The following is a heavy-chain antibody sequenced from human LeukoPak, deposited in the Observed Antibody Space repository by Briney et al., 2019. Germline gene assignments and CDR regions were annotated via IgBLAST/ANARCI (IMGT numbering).Heavy chain of an antibody. CDR2: ISTYNGNT. CDR3: ARMEDGSGTYYNDNWLDP. J-gene: IGHJ5*02. D-gene: IGHD3-10*01. Sequence: PAASVKVSCKASGYTFTGYYMHWVRQAPGQGLEWMGWISTYNGNTNFAQKFQGRVIMTTDTSTSTAYMELRSLRSDDTAVYYCARMEDGSGTYYNDNWLDPWGQGTLVTVSS. CDR1: GYTFTGYY. V-gene: IGHV1-18*04.